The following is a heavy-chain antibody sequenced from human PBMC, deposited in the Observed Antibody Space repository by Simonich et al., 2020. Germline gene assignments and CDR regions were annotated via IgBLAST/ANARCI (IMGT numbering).Heavy chain of an antibody. V-gene: IGHV1-2*02. CDR1: GYTFTGYY. CDR2: INTNRCGK. Sequence: QVQLVQSGAEVKKPGASVKVSCKASGYTFTGYYMHWERQAPGKGIEVRGWINTNRCGKNNAQKFQGRVTRTRDTSISTAYMELSRLRSDDTAVYYCARVSGGTAMVTSTFDIWGQGTMVTVSS. CDR3: ARVSGGTAMVTSTFDI. D-gene: IGHD5-18*01. J-gene: IGHJ3*02.